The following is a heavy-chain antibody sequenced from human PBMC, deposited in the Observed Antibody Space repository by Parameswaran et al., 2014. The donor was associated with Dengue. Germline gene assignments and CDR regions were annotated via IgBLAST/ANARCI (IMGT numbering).Heavy chain of an antibody. Sequence: ASETLSLTCAVYGGSFSGYYWSWIRQPPGKGLEWIGEINHSGSTNYNPSLKSRVTISVDTSKNQFSLKLSSVTAADTAVYYCARDSTPGGYWGQGTLVTVSS. V-gene: IGHV4-34*01. J-gene: IGHJ4*02. CDR2: INHSGST. CDR3: ARDSTPGGY. CDR1: GGSFSGYY. D-gene: IGHD1-14*01.